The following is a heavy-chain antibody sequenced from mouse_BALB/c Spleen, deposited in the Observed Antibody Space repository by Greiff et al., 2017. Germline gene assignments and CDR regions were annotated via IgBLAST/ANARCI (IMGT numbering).Heavy chain of an antibody. CDR1: GFTFSSFG. V-gene: IGHV5-17*02. CDR3: ARLGSYDYAMDY. J-gene: IGHJ4*01. CDR2: ISSGSSTI. D-gene: IGHD1-1*02. Sequence: DVMLVESGGGLVQPGGSRKLSCAASGFTFSSFGMHWVRQAPEKGLEWVAYISSGSSTIYYADTVKGRFTISRDNPKNTLFLQMTSLRSEDTAMYYCARLGSYDYAMDYWGQGTSVTVSS.